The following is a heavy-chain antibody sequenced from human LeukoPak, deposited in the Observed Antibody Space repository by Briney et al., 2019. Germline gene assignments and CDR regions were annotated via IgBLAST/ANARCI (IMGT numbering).Heavy chain of an antibody. J-gene: IGHJ3*02. V-gene: IGHV4-34*01. Sequence: SETLSLTCAVYGGSFSGYYWSWIRRPPGKGLEWIGEINHSGSTNYNPSLKSRVTISVDTSKNQFSLKLSSVTAADTAVYYCARGSRARYQITMIVVVPRGAFDIWGQGTMVTVSS. CDR3: ARGSRARYQITMIVVVPRGAFDI. D-gene: IGHD3-22*01. CDR1: GGSFSGYY. CDR2: INHSGST.